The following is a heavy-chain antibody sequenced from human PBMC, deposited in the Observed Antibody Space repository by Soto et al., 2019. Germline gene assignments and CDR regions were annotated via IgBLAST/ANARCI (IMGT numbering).Heavy chain of an antibody. CDR1: GFTFSNYA. V-gene: IGHV3-64*01. CDR2: ISSNGGST. CDR3: ARVGDSDAFDI. J-gene: IGHJ3*02. D-gene: IGHD4-17*01. Sequence: PGGSLRLSCVASGFTFSNYAMHWIRQAPGKGLEYVSAISSNGGSTYYANFVKDRFTISRDNSKNTLYLQMGSLRAEDMAVFYCARVGDSDAFDIWGQGTMVTVSS.